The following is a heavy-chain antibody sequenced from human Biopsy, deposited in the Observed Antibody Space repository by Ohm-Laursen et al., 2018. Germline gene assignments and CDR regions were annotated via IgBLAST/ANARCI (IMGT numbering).Heavy chain of an antibody. V-gene: IGHV4-61*01. CDR3: ARGMRSSGWPYFDS. CDR1: GDSVSSGSFY. D-gene: IGHD6-19*01. J-gene: IGHJ4*02. Sequence: SDTLSLTCPVSGDSVSSGSFYWTWIRQPPGQGLEYIGYIYDRGSTANYNPSLESRVTMSVDTPKNQFSLKLSSVTAADTAIYYCARGMRSSGWPYFDSWGQGTLVTVSS. CDR2: IYDRGSTA.